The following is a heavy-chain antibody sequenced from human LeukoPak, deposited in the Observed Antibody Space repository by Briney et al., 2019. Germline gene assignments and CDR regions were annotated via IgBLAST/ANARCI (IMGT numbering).Heavy chain of an antibody. Sequence: PGGSLRLSCAASGFTFSSYSMNWVRQAPGKGLEWVSSTSSSSTYIYYADSVKGRFTISRDNAKNSLYLQMNSLRAEDTALYYCARDRLGTSLDAFDIRGQGTMVTVSS. D-gene: IGHD2-2*01. J-gene: IGHJ3*02. CDR3: ARDRLGTSLDAFDI. CDR1: GFTFSSYS. CDR2: TSSSSTYI. V-gene: IGHV3-21*01.